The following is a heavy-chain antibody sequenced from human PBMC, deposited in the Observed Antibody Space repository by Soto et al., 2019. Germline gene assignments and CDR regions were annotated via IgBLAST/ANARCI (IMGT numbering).Heavy chain of an antibody. CDR1: GGSFSGYY. Sequence: SETLSLTCAVYGGSFSGYYWSWIRQPPGKWLEWIAEINHSGSTNYNPSLKSRVTISVDTSKNQFSLKLSSVTAADTAVYYCARGRRYYNCFDPCGQGPLLTLSS. V-gene: IGHV4-34*01. CDR2: INHSGST. J-gene: IGHJ5*02. D-gene: IGHD3-9*01. CDR3: ARGRRYYNCFDP.